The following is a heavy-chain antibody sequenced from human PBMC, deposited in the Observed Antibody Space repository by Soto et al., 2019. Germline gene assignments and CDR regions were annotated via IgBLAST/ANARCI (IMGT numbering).Heavy chain of an antibody. CDR1: GYTFTVYY. V-gene: IGHV1-2*02. D-gene: IGHD3-22*01. CDR3: ASDSSGYYLYYFDY. CDR2: INPNSGGT. Sequence: VASGKVSCKASGYTFTVYYMHWLRQAPGQGLEWMGWINPNSGGTNYAQKFQGRVTMTRDTSISTAYMELSRLRSDDTAVYYCASDSSGYYLYYFDYWGQGTLVTVSS. J-gene: IGHJ4*02.